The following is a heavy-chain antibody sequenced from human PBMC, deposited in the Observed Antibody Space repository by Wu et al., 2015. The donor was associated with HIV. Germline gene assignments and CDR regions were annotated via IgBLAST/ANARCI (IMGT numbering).Heavy chain of an antibody. Sequence: QVQLVQSGAEVKQPGSSVRVSCKASGGTTSEESLSTYSVIWVRQAPGRGLEWMGGVISVFDITKYAQRFQGRVTITADDVTATSFMELTGLTVDDTAVYYCARGVRYAGSYYSNNWGQGTLVTVSS. CDR3: ARGVRYAGSYYSNN. V-gene: IGHV1-69*12. CDR1: GGTTSEESLSTYS. CDR2: VISVFDIT. D-gene: IGHD1-26*01. J-gene: IGHJ4*02.